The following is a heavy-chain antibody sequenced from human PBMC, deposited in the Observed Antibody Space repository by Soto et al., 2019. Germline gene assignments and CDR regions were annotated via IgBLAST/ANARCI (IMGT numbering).Heavy chain of an antibody. Sequence: SETLSLTCTVSGGSISSSSYYWGWIRQPPGKGLEWIGSIYYSGSTYYNPSLKSRVTISVDTSKNQFSLKLSSVTAADTAVYYCARHPTAGNGGYFDYWGQGTLVTVS. CDR2: IYYSGST. D-gene: IGHD2-8*01. J-gene: IGHJ4*02. CDR3: ARHPTAGNGGYFDY. CDR1: GGSISSSSYY. V-gene: IGHV4-39*01.